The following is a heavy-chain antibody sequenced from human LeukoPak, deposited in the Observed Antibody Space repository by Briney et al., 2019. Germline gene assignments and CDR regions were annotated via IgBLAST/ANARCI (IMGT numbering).Heavy chain of an antibody. V-gene: IGHV3-23*01. CDR2: IANSGGST. J-gene: IGHJ4*02. CDR3: AKSHSVEQRGYFDY. CDR1: GFTFSTYA. D-gene: IGHD1/OR15-1a*01. Sequence: GGSLRLSCAASGFTFSTYAMSWVRQAPGKGLEWVSTIANSGGSTYYADSVKGRFTISRDNSKNTLYLQMNSLRAEDTAVYCCAKSHSVEQRGYFDYWGQGTLVTVSS.